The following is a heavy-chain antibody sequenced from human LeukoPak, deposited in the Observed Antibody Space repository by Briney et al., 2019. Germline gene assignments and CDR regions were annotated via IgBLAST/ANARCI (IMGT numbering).Heavy chain of an antibody. V-gene: IGHV1-2*02. Sequence: ASVKVSCKASGYKFTDDYMHWVRQAPGQGLEFMGWINPDSGFTNYAQKFEGRVTMTRDTSISTAYLEVRSPTSDDTAVYYCAPTAEAYTSWWKVWGQGTLVTVSS. CDR1: GYKFTDDY. CDR2: INPDSGFT. D-gene: IGHD3-16*01. CDR3: APTAEAYTSWWKV. J-gene: IGHJ4*02.